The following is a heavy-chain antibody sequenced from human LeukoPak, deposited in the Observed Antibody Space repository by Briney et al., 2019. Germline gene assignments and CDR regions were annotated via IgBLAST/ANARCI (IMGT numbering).Heavy chain of an antibody. V-gene: IGHV4-30-4*01. J-gene: IGHJ6*02. CDR3: ARSKETTVVGDRWDYYYYGMDV. Sequence: SETLSLTCTVSGGSISSGDYYWSWIRQPPGKGLEWIGYNYYSGSTYYNPSLKSRVTISVDTSKNQFSLKLSSVTAADTAVYYCARSKETTVVGDRWDYYYYGMDVWGQGTTVTVSS. D-gene: IGHD4-23*01. CDR2: NYYSGST. CDR1: GGSISSGDYY.